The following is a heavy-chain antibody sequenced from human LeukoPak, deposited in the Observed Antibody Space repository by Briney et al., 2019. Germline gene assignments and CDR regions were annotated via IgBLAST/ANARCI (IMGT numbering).Heavy chain of an antibody. Sequence: GGSLRLSCAASGFTFSDSYMTWIRQAPGKGLEWVSYISSSGSTIYYADSVKGRFTISRDNAKNSLYLQMNSLRAEDTAVYYCARDLIGGSYDNWFDPWGQGTLVTVSS. CDR3: ARDLIGGSYDNWFDP. CDR2: ISSSGSTI. J-gene: IGHJ5*02. V-gene: IGHV3-11*04. CDR1: GFTFSDSY. D-gene: IGHD1-26*01.